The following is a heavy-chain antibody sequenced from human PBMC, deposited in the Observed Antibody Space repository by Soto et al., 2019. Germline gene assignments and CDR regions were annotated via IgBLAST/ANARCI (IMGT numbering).Heavy chain of an antibody. J-gene: IGHJ3*02. V-gene: IGHV3-23*01. Sequence: GGSLRLSCAASGFTFSSYAMSWVRQAPGKGLEWVSAISGSGGSTYYADSVKGQVTISADKSISTAYLQWSSLKASDTAMYYCARKYYYDSRSAFDIWGQGTMVTVS. CDR3: ARKYYYDSRSAFDI. D-gene: IGHD3-22*01. CDR1: GFTFSSYA. CDR2: ISGSGGST.